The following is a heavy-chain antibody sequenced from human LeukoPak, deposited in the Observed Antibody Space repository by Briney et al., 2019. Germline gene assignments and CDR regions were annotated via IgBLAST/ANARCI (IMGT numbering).Heavy chain of an antibody. CDR2: ITSSSTYI. CDR3: EREGIIMLRAALNY. CDR1: GFSFSRYN. V-gene: IGHV3-21*01. J-gene: IGHJ4*02. Sequence: PGGSLRHSCAASGFSFSRYNMTWVRQAPGKGLEWVSSITSSSTYIYYADSVKGRFTISRDNAENSLFLQMNSLRAEDTAVYYCEREGIIMLRAALNYWGQGTLVTVSS. D-gene: IGHD3-10*01.